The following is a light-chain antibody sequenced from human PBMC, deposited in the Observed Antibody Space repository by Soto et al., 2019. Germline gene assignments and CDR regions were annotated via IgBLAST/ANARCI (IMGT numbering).Light chain of an antibody. CDR2: GAS. CDR1: QSVYSTY. J-gene: IGKJ2*01. CDR3: QQYGRSRGYT. V-gene: IGKV3-20*01. Sequence: IVLTQSPGTLSLSPGERATLSCRASQSVYSTYLVWYQHKPDRAPRLLIYGASIRAAGIPDRFSGNGSGTDFSLTINRLEPEDVAVYYCQQYGRSRGYTFGQGTKLEIK.